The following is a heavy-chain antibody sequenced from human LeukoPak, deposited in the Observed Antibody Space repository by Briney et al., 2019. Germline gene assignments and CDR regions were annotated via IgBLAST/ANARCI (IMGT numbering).Heavy chain of an antibody. V-gene: IGHV4-59*05. D-gene: IGHD3-9*01. Sequence: SETLSLTCTVSGGSMSSYYWSWIRQPPGKGLEWIGSLFYSLYHSESIYYTGSAYYNPSLKSRITIAVDTSKNQFSLKVNSVTAADTAVYYCARTGPLRGGMDVWGQGTTVTVSS. CDR2: LFYSLYHSESIYYTGSA. J-gene: IGHJ6*02. CDR3: ARTGPLRGGMDV. CDR1: GGSMSSYY.